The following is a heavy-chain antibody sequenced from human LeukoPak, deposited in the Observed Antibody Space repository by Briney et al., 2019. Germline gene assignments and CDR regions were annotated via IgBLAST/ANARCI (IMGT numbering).Heavy chain of an antibody. D-gene: IGHD4/OR15-4a*01. CDR2: VYHGGSS. Sequence: SETLSLTCTVSGYSISSGFYWGWIRQPPGKGLEWIGNVYHGGSSYYTPSLKRRASTSVDTSKNLFSLNLASVTAADTAIYLCARSEINDYMKFWGQGLQVIVSS. CDR3: ARSEINDYMKF. V-gene: IGHV4-38-2*02. J-gene: IGHJ4*02. CDR1: GYSISSGFY.